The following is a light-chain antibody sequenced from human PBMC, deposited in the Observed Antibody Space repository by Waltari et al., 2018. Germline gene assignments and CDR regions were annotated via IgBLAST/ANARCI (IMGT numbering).Light chain of an antibody. CDR1: SGSVLTSFS. CDR2: STN. V-gene: IGLV8-61*01. Sequence: QTVVTQEPSFSVSPGGTVTLTCALSSGSVLTSFSPGWYHQTPVQAPRTLIYSTNTRSSGVPDRFSGSILGSKAALTITGAQADDESDYYCVLYLPSGIWVFGGGTKLTVL. J-gene: IGLJ3*02. CDR3: VLYLPSGIWV.